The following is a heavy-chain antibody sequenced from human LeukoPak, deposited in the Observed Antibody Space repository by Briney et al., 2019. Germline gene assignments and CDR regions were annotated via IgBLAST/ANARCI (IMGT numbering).Heavy chain of an antibody. CDR2: IYYSGST. D-gene: IGHD3-10*01. Sequence: SETLSLTCAVYGGSFSGYYWSWIRQPPGKGLEWIGYIYYSGSTYYNPSLKSRVTISVDTSKNQFSLKLSSVTAADTAVYYCARDPGSGTKELPYYYYGMDVWGQGTTVTVSS. J-gene: IGHJ6*02. V-gene: IGHV4-34*09. CDR3: ARDPGSGTKELPYYYYGMDV. CDR1: GGSFSGYY.